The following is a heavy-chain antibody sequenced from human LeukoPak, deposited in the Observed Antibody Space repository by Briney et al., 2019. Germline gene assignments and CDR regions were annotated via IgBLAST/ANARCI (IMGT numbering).Heavy chain of an antibody. CDR2: IWPDGSKK. J-gene: IGHJ4*02. V-gene: IGHV3-33*01. Sequence: GGSLRLSCAASGFTFRTYAMHWVRQAPGKGLEWVAFIWPDGSKKFYADSVKGRFTISRDNSNHTLYLQMNSLRPEDTALYFCARISSSAEPNFDYWGQGILLTVSS. D-gene: IGHD1-14*01. CDR1: GFTFRTYA. CDR3: ARISSSAEPNFDY.